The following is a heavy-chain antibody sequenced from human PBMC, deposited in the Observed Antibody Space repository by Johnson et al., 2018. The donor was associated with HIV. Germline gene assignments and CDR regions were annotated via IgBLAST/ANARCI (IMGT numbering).Heavy chain of an antibody. CDR1: GFTVSSNY. V-gene: IGHV3-53*01. D-gene: IGHD3-22*01. CDR2: IYSGGST. CDR3: AKVSIVVGTRGAFDI. J-gene: IGHJ3*02. Sequence: VQLVESGGGLIHPGGSLRLSCAASGFTVSSNYMSWVRQAPGKGLEWVSVIYSGGSTYYADSVKGRFTISRDNSKNTLYLQMNSLRAEDTAVYYCAKVSIVVGTRGAFDIWGQGTMVTVSS.